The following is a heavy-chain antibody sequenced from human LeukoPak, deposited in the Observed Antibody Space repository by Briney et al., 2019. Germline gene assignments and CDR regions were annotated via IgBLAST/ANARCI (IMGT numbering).Heavy chain of an antibody. V-gene: IGHV1-18*01. CDR3: AINLPGAWYFDL. J-gene: IGHJ2*01. CDR1: GYTFTSYG. D-gene: IGHD1-1*01. Sequence: ASVKVSCKASGYTFTSYGISWVRQAPGQGLEWMGWISAYNGNTNYAQKLQGRVTMTTDTSTSTAYMELRSLRSDDTAVYYCAINLPGAWYFDLWGRGTLVTVSS. CDR2: ISAYNGNT.